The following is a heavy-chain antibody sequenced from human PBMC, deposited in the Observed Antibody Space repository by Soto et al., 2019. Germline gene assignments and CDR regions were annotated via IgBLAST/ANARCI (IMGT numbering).Heavy chain of an antibody. CDR2: IIPIFGTA. V-gene: IGHV1-69*06. D-gene: IGHD4-17*01. CDR3: ARVYGDYGQYYFDY. J-gene: IGHJ4*02. CDR1: GGTFSSHA. Sequence: SVKVSCKASGGTFSSHAISWVRQAPGQGLEWMGGIIPIFGTANYAQKFQGRVTITADKSTSTAYMELSSLRSEDTAVYYCARVYGDYGQYYFDYWGQGTLVTVSS.